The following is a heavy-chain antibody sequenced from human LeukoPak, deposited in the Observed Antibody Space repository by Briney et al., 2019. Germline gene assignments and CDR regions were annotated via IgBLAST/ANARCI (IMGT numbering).Heavy chain of an antibody. CDR2: ISSSSSTI. CDR3: ARGGGLRFLEWLFHFDY. D-gene: IGHD3-3*01. CDR1: GFTFSSYS. Sequence: GGSPKLSCAVSGFTFSSYSMNWGRQAPGKGLEWVSYISSSSSTIYYADSVKGRFTISRDNAKNSLYLQMNNLRAEDTAVYYCARGGGLRFLEWLFHFDYWGQGTLVTVSS. V-gene: IGHV3-48*01. J-gene: IGHJ4*02.